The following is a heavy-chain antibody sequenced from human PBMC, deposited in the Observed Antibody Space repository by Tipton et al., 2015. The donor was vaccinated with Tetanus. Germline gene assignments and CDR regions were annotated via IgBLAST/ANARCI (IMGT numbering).Heavy chain of an antibody. Sequence: RSLRLSCAASGFTFDDYSMHWVRQVPGEGLEWVSGVSASGNINYADSVDGRFTISRDNAKNTMYLQMNSLRAEDTATYYCAKLKSRGDSSAIEHWGQGTLVTVSS. CDR1: GFTFDDYS. V-gene: IGHV3-9*01. J-gene: IGHJ4*02. D-gene: IGHD2-21*02. CDR2: VSASGNI. CDR3: AKLKSRGDSSAIEH.